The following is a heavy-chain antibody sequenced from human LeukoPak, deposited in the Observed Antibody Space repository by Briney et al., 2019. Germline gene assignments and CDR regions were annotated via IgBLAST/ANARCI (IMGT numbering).Heavy chain of an antibody. J-gene: IGHJ3*02. D-gene: IGHD3-22*01. CDR3: ARRINYYDSSGWCDAFDI. CDR2: ISTSGSAI. Sequence: GGSLRLSCAASGFTFSSYEMNWVRQAPGKGLEWVSYISTSGSAIYYADSVKGRFTISRDNAKNSVYLQMNSLRAEDTAVYYCARRINYYDSSGWCDAFDIWGQGTMVTVSS. V-gene: IGHV3-48*03. CDR1: GFTFSSYE.